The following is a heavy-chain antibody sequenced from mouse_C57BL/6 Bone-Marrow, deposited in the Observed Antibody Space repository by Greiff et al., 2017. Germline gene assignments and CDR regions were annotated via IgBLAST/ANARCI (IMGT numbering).Heavy chain of an antibody. CDR3: TSYSNYRYFDY. CDR1: GFNIKDDY. J-gene: IGHJ2*01. D-gene: IGHD2-5*01. CDR2: IDPENGDT. Sequence: EVQLQQSGAELVRPGASVKLSCTASGFNIKDDYMHWVKQRPEQGLEWIGWIDPENGDTEYASKFQGKATITADTSSNTAYLQLSSLTSEDTAVYYCTSYSNYRYFDYWGQGTTLTVSS. V-gene: IGHV14-4*01.